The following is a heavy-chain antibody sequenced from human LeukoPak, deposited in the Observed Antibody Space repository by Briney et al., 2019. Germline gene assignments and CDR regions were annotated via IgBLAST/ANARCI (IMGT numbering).Heavy chain of an antibody. D-gene: IGHD1-20*01. J-gene: IGHJ4*02. CDR1: GFTFTNAW. V-gene: IGHV3-15*07. Sequence: GGSLRLSCAASGFTFTNAWMNWVRQAPGKGLEWVGRIKSKADGETIDYAAPVKGRFTYSRDDSKNMLYLQMNSLKSEDTAVYYCSTLTSRGLSDSWGQGTLVTVSS. CDR3: STLTSRGLSDS. CDR2: IKSKADGETI.